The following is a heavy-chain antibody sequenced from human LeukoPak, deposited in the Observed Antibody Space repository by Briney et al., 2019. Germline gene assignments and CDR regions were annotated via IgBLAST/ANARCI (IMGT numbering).Heavy chain of an antibody. V-gene: IGHV4-59*01. CDR1: GGSISSYY. CDR2: IYYSGST. D-gene: IGHD3-22*01. Sequence: SESPSLTCTVSGGSISSYYWRWIRQPRGKGREWIGYIYYSGSTNYTPSLKTRLTISVDTSKHPFSLKLSSVTAADTAVYYCASIHYYDSSCYSFFDPWGQGTLVTVSS. J-gene: IGHJ5*02. CDR3: ASIHYYDSSCYSFFDP.